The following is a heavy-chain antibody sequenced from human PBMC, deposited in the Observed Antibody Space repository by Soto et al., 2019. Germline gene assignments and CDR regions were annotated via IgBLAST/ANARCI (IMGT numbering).Heavy chain of an antibody. J-gene: IGHJ6*02. D-gene: IGHD2-15*01. CDR2: ISAYNDKT. CDR3: ARVLGSATPPYHFFGMDV. Sequence: ASVKVSCKASGYTFTSYGITWVRQAPGQGLEWMGWISAYNDKTDYSQKFQGRVIMTTDTSTKTAYMELRSLRSDDTGVYFCARVLGSATPPYHFFGMDVWGQGTPVTVSS. V-gene: IGHV1-18*01. CDR1: GYTFTSYG.